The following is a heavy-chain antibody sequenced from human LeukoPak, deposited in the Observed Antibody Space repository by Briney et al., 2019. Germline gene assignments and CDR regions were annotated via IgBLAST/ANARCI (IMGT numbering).Heavy chain of an antibody. CDR3: VRDVTGFDY. Sequence: SQTLSLTCAISGDSVSSNSAAWNWIRQSPSRGLEWLGRTYYRTKWYTDFALSVKSRITINPDTSKNQYSLQLNSVTPDDTAVYYCVRDVTGFDYWGQGTLVAVSS. J-gene: IGHJ4*02. CDR1: GDSVSSNSAA. CDR2: TYYRTKWYT. V-gene: IGHV6-1*01. D-gene: IGHD1-1*01.